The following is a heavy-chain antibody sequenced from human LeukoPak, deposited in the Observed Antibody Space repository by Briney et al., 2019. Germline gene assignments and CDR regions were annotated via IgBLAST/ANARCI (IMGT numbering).Heavy chain of an antibody. CDR2: IYTSGTT. V-gene: IGHV4-4*07. CDR3: ARGGNYWDAFDI. J-gene: IGHJ3*02. CDR1: GGSMSNYY. Sequence: SETLSLTCTVSGGSMSNYYWSWIRQPAGKGLEWVGHIYTSGTTSYNPSLKSRVTMSVDTSNNQFSLKVTSVTAADTAVYFCARGGNYWDAFDIWGQGTMVTVSS. D-gene: IGHD1-26*01.